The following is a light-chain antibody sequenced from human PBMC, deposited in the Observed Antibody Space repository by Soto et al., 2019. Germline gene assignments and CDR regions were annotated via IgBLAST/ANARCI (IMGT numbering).Light chain of an antibody. CDR2: YDR. J-gene: IGLJ2*01. CDR3: QVWDSSSDHSGV. Sequence: SYVLTQPPSVSVSPGNTARITCGGNNIGSQSVHWYQQKPGQAPVLVVFYDRVRPSGIPERFSCSNSGNTATLTSSRTEAGDEADYYCQVWDSSSDHSGVFGGGTKQTVL. V-gene: IGLV3-21*04. CDR1: NIGSQS.